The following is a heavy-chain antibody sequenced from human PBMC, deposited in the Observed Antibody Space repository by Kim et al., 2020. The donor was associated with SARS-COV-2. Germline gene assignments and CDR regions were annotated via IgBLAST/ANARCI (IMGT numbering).Heavy chain of an antibody. CDR3: AKTLTQELVCNWYFDL. D-gene: IGHD6-13*01. Sequence: GGSLRLSCSASGFTFSSYCMHWVRQAPGKGLEWVSGISPNGDRTFYADSVTGRFTISRDNSKNTLFLQMSSLRAEDTAVYFCAKTLTQELVCNWYFDLWGRGSLVTLSS. J-gene: IGHJ2*01. CDR2: ISPNGDRT. CDR1: GFTFSSYC. V-gene: IGHV3-23*01.